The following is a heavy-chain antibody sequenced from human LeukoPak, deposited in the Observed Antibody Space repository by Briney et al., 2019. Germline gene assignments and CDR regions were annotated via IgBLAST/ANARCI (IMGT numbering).Heavy chain of an antibody. CDR2: INPNSGGT. CDR3: ARGAEYYYYMDV. V-gene: IGHV1-2*02. CDR1: GGFFSTYP. Sequence: ASVKVSCKASGGFFSTYPMNWVRQAPGQGLEWMGGINPNSGGTNYAQKFQGGVTMTRDTSISTAYMELSRLRSDDTAVYYCARGAEYYYYMDVWGKGTTVTISS. J-gene: IGHJ6*03.